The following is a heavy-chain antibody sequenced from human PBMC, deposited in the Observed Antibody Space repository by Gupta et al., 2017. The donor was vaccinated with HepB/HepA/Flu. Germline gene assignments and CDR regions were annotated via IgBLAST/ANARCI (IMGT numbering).Heavy chain of an antibody. CDR2: INHSGST. CDR3: ARATPSGWYGPWYFEL. D-gene: IGHD6-19*01. CDR1: GGSFSGYY. V-gene: IGHV4-34*01. J-gene: IGHJ2*01. Sequence: QVQLQQWGAGLLKPSETLSLTCAVYGGSFSGYYWSWIRQPPGKGLEWIGEINHSGSTNYNPSLKSRVTISVDTSKNQFSLKLSSVTAADTXVXYCARATPSGWYGPWYFELWGRGTLGTVSS.